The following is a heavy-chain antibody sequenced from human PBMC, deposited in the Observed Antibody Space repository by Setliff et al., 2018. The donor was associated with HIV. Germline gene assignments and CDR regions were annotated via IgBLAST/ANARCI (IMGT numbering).Heavy chain of an antibody. CDR3: ARARSRGYTDPPRFDY. V-gene: IGHV4-61*09. Sequence: SETLSLTCTVSGGSISSGSYYWSWIRQPAGKGLEWIGHIYTSGSTNYNPSLKSRVTISVDTSKNQFSLRLTSVTAADTAVYYCARARSRGYTDPPRFDYWGQGTQVTVSS. D-gene: IGHD5-18*01. J-gene: IGHJ4*02. CDR1: GGSISSGSYY. CDR2: IYTSGST.